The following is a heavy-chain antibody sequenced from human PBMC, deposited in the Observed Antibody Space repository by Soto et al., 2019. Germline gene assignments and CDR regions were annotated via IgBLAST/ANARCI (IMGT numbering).Heavy chain of an antibody. D-gene: IGHD2-21*02. Sequence: EVQLLQSGGGLVQPGGSLTLSCGVSGFPFAPPPMGWVRQAPGRGLEGVSTISVSVGSTYSADSVQGRFTVSSDISDNTLFLRMTSLTADDTAVYFCAKRDVPHSTSNAYFYDHWGRGVLVTVSS. CDR2: ISVSVGST. CDR3: AKRDVPHSTSNAYFYDH. CDR1: GFPFAPPP. J-gene: IGHJ4*02. V-gene: IGHV3-23*01.